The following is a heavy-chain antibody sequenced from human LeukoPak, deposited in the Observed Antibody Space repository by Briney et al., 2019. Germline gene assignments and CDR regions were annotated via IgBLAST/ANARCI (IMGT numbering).Heavy chain of an antibody. J-gene: IGHJ6*03. Sequence: ASVKVSCKASGYTFTGYYMHWARQATGQGLEWMGWMNPNSGNTGYAQKFQGRVTMNRNTSISTAYMELSSLRSEDTAVYYCARAPYSSRLYYMDVWGKGTTVTVSS. CDR3: ARAPYSSRLYYMDV. CDR1: GYTFTGYY. CDR2: MNPNSGNT. D-gene: IGHD6-13*01. V-gene: IGHV1-8*02.